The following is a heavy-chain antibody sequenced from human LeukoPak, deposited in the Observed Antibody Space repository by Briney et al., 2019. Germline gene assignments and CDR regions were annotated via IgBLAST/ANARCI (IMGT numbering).Heavy chain of an antibody. CDR2: IKSKTDGGTT. CDR1: GFTFSNAW. D-gene: IGHD1-26*01. V-gene: IGHV3-15*01. J-gene: IGHJ4*02. CDR3: TTVRLKVSSGTYIYYFDN. Sequence: GGSLRLSCAASGFTFSNAWMSWVRQAPGKGLEWVGRIKSKTDGGTTDYAAPVKGRFTISRDDSKNTLFLQMNSLKTEDTAVYYCTTVRLKVSSGTYIYYFDNWGQGTLVTVSS.